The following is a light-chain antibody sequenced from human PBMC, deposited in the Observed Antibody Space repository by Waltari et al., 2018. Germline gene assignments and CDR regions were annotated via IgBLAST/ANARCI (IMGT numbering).Light chain of an antibody. V-gene: IGKV3-20*01. J-gene: IGKJ1*01. CDR1: QSVGKY. Sequence: EVVFTQSPGTMSLSPGDRATLSCRASQSVGKYIVWYQQRPGQAPRLLIYAASTRATGIPDRFSGSGSGTDFSLTISRLEPEDFAVYYCQNHERLPATFGQGTKVEI. CDR3: QNHERLPAT. CDR2: AAS.